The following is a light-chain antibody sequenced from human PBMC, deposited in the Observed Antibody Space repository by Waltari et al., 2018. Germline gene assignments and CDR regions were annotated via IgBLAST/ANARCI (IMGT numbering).Light chain of an antibody. CDR2: AAS. Sequence: DIQLTQSPSFLSASVGDRVTITCRASQGISSYLALYQQRPGTAPKLLFSAASTLQSGVPSRFSGSGSGTEFTLTISSLQPEDFATYYCQQLNIYPHTFGQGTKLEI. J-gene: IGKJ2*01. CDR1: QGISSY. V-gene: IGKV1-9*01. CDR3: QQLNIYPHT.